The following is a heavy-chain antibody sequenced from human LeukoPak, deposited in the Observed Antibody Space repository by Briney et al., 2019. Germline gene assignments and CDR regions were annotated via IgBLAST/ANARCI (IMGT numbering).Heavy chain of an antibody. CDR1: GYTFTDYY. D-gene: IGHD1-26*01. V-gene: IGHV1-69-2*01. J-gene: IGHJ4*02. CDR3: ATNLYSRSYRPNY. CDR2: VDPEDGET. Sequence: GATVKISCKVSGYTFTDYYMHWVQQAPGKGLEWMRLVDPEDGETIYAEKFQGRVTITADTSTDTAYMELSSLRSEDTAVYYCATNLYSRSYRPNYWGQGTLVTVSS.